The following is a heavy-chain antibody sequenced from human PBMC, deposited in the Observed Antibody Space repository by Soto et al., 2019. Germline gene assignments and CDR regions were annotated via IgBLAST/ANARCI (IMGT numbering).Heavy chain of an antibody. CDR3: AKGGTMVRSPFSWFDP. V-gene: IGHV3-23*01. CDR1: GFTFSSYA. Sequence: PGGSLRLSCAASGFTFSSYAMSWVRQAPGKGLEWVSAISGSGGSTYYADSVKGRFTISRDNSKNTLYLQMNSLRAEDTAVYYCAKGGTMVRSPFSWFDPWGQGTLVTVSS. J-gene: IGHJ5*02. CDR2: ISGSGGST. D-gene: IGHD3-10*01.